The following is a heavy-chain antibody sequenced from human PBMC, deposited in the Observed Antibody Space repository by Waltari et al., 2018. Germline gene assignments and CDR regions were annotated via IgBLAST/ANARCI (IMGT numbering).Heavy chain of an antibody. V-gene: IGHV1-2*04. CDR2: INPNSGGT. CDR1: GYTFTGYY. D-gene: IGHD3-3*01. CDR3: ARSIGSGYARSYYYYGMDV. J-gene: IGHJ6*02. Sequence: QVQLVQSGAEVKKPGASVKVSCKASGYTFTGYYMHWVRQAPGQGLEWMGWINPNSGGTNYAQKFQGWVTMTRDTSISTAYMELSRLRSDDTAVYYCARSIGSGYARSYYYYGMDVWGQGTTVTVSS.